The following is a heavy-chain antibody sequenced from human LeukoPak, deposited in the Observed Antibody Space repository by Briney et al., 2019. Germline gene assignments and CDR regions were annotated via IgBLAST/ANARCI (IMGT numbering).Heavy chain of an antibody. J-gene: IGHJ4*02. D-gene: IGHD6-13*01. V-gene: IGHV3-20*04. CDR2: INRNGDST. Sequence: GGSLRLSCAASGFTFDDYGMSWVRQAPGKGLEWVAGINRNGDSTGYADSVKGRFTISRDNSKNTLYLQMNSLRAEDTAVYYCAKGTSGSWSLYYFDYWGQGTLVTVSS. CDR1: GFTFDDYG. CDR3: AKGTSGSWSLYYFDY.